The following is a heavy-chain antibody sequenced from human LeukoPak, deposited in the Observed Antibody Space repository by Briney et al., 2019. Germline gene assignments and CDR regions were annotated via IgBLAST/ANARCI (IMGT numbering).Heavy chain of an antibody. D-gene: IGHD1-26*01. V-gene: IGHV3-23*01. CDR2: VSGGGGNT. Sequence: GGSLRLSCAASGFTFSNYAMSWVRQAPGKGLDWVSGVSGGGGNTYYADSVKGRFTISRDNSKNTLFLQMNSLRAEDTAVYYCAKGDGGSYSGFDPWGQGTLVTVSS. J-gene: IGHJ5*02. CDR3: AKGDGGSYSGFDP. CDR1: GFTFSNYA.